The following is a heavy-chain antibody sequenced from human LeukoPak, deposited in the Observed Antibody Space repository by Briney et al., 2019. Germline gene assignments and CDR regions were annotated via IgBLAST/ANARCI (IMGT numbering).Heavy chain of an antibody. CDR1: GGSISSSNW. V-gene: IGHV4-4*02. J-gene: IGHJ4*02. CDR2: IYHSGST. CDR3: ARGPDPDGYNDY. D-gene: IGHD5-24*01. Sequence: SGTLSLTCAVSGGSISSSNWWSWVRQPPGKGLEWIGEIYHSGSTNYNPSLKSRVTISVDTSKNQFSLKLSSVTAADTAVYYCARGPDPDGYNDYWGQGTLVTVSS.